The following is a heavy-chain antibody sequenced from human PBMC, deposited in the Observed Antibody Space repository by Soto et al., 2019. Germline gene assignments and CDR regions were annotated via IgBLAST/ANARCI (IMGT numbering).Heavy chain of an antibody. V-gene: IGHV1-18*01. CDR3: ARESPPADY. Sequence: QVQLVQSGAEVKKPGASVKVSCKASGYTFTSYGISWVRQAPGQGLEWMGWISAYNGNTNYAQKLQGRVTMTTDTSPSPAYRELRSLRSADPALYYCARESPPADYWGQGTLVTVSS. CDR1: GYTFTSYG. CDR2: ISAYNGNT. J-gene: IGHJ4*02.